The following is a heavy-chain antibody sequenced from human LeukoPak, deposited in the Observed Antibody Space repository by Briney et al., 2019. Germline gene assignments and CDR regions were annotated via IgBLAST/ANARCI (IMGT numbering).Heavy chain of an antibody. J-gene: IGHJ4*02. CDR3: ARWVEFRTEFDY. V-gene: IGHV1-2*02. CDR1: GYTFNGYY. Sequence: ASVKVSCKASGYTFNGYYMHWVRQAPGQGLEWMGWINPNSGGTNYAQKFQGRVTMTRDTSISTAYMELSRLRSDDTAVYYCARWVEFRTEFDYWGQGTLVTVSS. CDR2: INPNSGGT.